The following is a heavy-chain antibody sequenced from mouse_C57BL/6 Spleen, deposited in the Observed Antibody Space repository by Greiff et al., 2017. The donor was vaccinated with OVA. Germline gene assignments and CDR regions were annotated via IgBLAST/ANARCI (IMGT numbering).Heavy chain of an antibody. D-gene: IGHD4-1*01. V-gene: IGHV5-9*01. CDR1: GFTFSSYT. J-gene: IGHJ2*01. CDR2: ISGGGGNT. CDR3: ARQTGTRGGYYFDY. Sequence: EVQGVESGGGLVKPGGSLKLSCAASGFTFSSYTMSWVRQTPEKRLEWVATISGGGGNTYYPDSVKGRFTISRDNAKNTLYLQMSSLRSEDTALYYCARQTGTRGGYYFDYWGQGTTLTVSS.